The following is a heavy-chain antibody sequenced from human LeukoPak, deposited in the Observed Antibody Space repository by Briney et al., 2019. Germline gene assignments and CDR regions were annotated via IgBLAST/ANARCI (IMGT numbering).Heavy chain of an antibody. V-gene: IGHV4-31*03. J-gene: IGHJ5*02. CDR3: ARVDGSGSKRWFDP. D-gene: IGHD3-10*01. Sequence: KPSETLSLTCSVSGGSMTSGGFYWSWIRQHPGQGLEWIGYIHNSGSTYYNPSLQSRAIISLDTSKSQFSLQLNSVTAADTAVYYSARVDGSGSKRWFDPWGQGAPVTVSS. CDR1: GGSMTSGGFY. CDR2: IHNSGST.